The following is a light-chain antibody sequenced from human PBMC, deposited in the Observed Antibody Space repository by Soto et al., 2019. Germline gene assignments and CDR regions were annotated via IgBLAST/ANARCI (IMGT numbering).Light chain of an antibody. CDR3: QQRSSWPPYT. J-gene: IGKJ2*01. CDR2: DAS. V-gene: IGKV3-11*01. CDR1: QSVSFY. Sequence: EIVLTKSPATLSLSPGERATLSCTASQSVSFYLAWYQQKPGQDHRLLIYDASYRATGIPARFSGSGSVTDFTLTIRSLEPEDFAVYYCQQRSSWPPYTFGQGTKLEI.